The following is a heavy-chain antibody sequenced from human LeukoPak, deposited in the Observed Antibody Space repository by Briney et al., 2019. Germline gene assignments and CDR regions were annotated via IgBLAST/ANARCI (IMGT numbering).Heavy chain of an antibody. V-gene: IGHV3-7*01. CDR1: GFSFGKYW. D-gene: IGHD3-22*01. J-gene: IGHJ3*02. CDR3: AKDAVYYYDSSGYFPGGDAFDI. Sequence: GGSLRLSCVASGFSFGKYWMSWVRQAPGKGLEWVANIKLDGSEKNYVDSVKGRFTISRDNSKNTLYLQMNSLRAEDTAVYYCAKDAVYYYDSSGYFPGGDAFDIWGQGTMVTVSS. CDR2: IKLDGSEK.